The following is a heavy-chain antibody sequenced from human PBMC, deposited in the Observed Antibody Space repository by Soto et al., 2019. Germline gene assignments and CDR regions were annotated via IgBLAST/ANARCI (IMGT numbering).Heavy chain of an antibody. J-gene: IGHJ4*02. Sequence: AASVKVSCKASGYTFTSYAMHWVRQAPGQRLEWMGWINAGNGNTKYSQKFQGRVTITRDTSASTAYMELSSLRSEDTAVYYCARGPYDSSGYPRYWGQGTLVTVSS. CDR3: ARGPYDSSGYPRY. D-gene: IGHD3-22*01. CDR2: INAGNGNT. CDR1: GYTFTSYA. V-gene: IGHV1-3*01.